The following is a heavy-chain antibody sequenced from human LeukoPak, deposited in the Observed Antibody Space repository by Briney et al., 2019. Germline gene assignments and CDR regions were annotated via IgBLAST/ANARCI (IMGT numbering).Heavy chain of an antibody. Sequence: GGSLRLSCAASGFTLSSYAMSWVRQAPGKGLEWISAISGSGGSTYYADSVKGLFTISRDNSKNTLYLQMNSLRAEDTAVYYCAKGRPHRGWDSSWAHRKTGAFDIWGQGTMVTVSS. CDR2: ISGSGGST. CDR3: AKGRPHRGWDSSWAHRKTGAFDI. D-gene: IGHD6-13*01. CDR1: GFTLSSYA. J-gene: IGHJ3*02. V-gene: IGHV3-23*01.